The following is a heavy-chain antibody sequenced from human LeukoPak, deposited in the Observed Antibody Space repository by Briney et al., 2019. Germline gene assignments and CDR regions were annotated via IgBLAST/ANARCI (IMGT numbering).Heavy chain of an antibody. CDR3: AGVGRGSGRFDY. D-gene: IGHD3-10*01. V-gene: IGHV3-53*01. J-gene: IGHJ4*02. CDR2: IYSGGTT. Sequence: GGSLRLSCAAAGFTVSDNYMSWVRQAPGKGLEWVSVIYSGGTTYYADSVKGRFTISRDNSKNTLYLQMNGLRADDTAVYYCAGVGRGSGRFDYWGQGTLVTGSS. CDR1: GFTVSDNY.